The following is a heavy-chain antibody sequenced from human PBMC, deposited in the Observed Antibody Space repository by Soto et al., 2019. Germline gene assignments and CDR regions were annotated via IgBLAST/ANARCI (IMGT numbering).Heavy chain of an antibody. CDR2: IYSAGST. J-gene: IGHJ3*02. D-gene: IGHD3-16*01. CDR3: VRGDVFDI. V-gene: IGHV4-4*07. CDR1: GGSISGYF. Sequence: QLQLQESGPGLVKPSETLSLICTVSGGSISGYFWSWVRQPAGKGLEWIGSIYSAGSTNYNPSLTTRVTMSVDTSQNQFSLKLTSVTAADTAMYYCVRGDVFDIWGRGTMVTVSS.